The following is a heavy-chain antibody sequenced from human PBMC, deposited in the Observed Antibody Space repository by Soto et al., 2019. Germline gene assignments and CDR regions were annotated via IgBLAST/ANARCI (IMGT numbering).Heavy chain of an antibody. CDR1: GFTFSSPW. Sequence: EVQLVESGGGLVQPGGSLRLSCAASGFTFSSPWMHWVRQAPGKGLVWVSRINGDGSSTTYADSVKGRFTISRDDAKSTIYLQMSGLRADYTAVYYCARGLEAWGKPTVSWGQGTLVNVSS. V-gene: IGHV3-74*01. J-gene: IGHJ3*01. CDR3: ARGLEAWGKPTVS. D-gene: IGHD3-16*01. CDR2: INGDGSST.